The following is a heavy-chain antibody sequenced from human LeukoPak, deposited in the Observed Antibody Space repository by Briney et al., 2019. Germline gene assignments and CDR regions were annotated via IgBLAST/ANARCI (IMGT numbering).Heavy chain of an antibody. Sequence: GGSLRLSCAASGFTFSSYAMSWVRQAPGKGLEWVSAISGSGGSTYYADSVKGRFTISRDNSKNPLYLQMNSLRAEDTAVYYCAKLGSGSGWYGGFDYWGQGTLVTVSS. CDR2: ISGSGGST. V-gene: IGHV3-23*01. CDR1: GFTFSSYA. J-gene: IGHJ4*02. CDR3: AKLGSGSGWYGGFDY. D-gene: IGHD6-19*01.